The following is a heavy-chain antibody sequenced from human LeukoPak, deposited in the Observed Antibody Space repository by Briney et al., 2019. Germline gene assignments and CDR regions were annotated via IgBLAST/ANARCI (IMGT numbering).Heavy chain of an antibody. CDR3: ARDPYSGSYGDYYYYYMDV. D-gene: IGHD1-26*01. Sequence: GGSLRLSCVASGFDFNNYNMNWVRQAPGKGLEWVSSITSSGTYIYYADSVKGRFTISRDNAKNSLYLQMNSLRPEDTAVYYCARDPYSGSYGDYYYYYMDVWGKGTTVTISS. CDR1: GFDFNNYN. CDR2: ITSSGTYI. V-gene: IGHV3-21*01. J-gene: IGHJ6*03.